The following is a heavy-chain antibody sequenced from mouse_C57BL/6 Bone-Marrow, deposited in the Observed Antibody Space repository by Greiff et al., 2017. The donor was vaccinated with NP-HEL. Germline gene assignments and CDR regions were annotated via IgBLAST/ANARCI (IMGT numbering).Heavy chain of an antibody. CDR2: IDPSDSYT. CDR1: GYTFTSYW. D-gene: IGHD3-1*01. Sequence: VQLQQPGAELVMPGASVKLSCKASGYTFTSYWMHWVKQRPGQGLEWIGEIDPSDSYTNYNQKFKGKSTLTVDKSSSTAYMQLISLTSEDSAVYYCARQIGFSDTVWGTGTTVTVSS. V-gene: IGHV1-69*01. J-gene: IGHJ1*03. CDR3: ARQIGFSDTV.